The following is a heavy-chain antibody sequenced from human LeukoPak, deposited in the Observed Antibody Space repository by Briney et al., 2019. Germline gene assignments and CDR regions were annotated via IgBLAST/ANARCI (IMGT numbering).Heavy chain of an antibody. CDR1: GGSISSSSYY. CDR3: ARLEGSGWPYYYYGMDV. D-gene: IGHD6-19*01. Sequence: PSETLSLTRTVSGGSISSSSYYWGWIRQPPGKGLEWIGSIYYSGSTYYNPSLKSRVTISVDTSKNQFSLKLSSVTAADTAVYYCARLEGSGWPYYYYGMDVWGQGTTVTVSS. V-gene: IGHV4-39*01. CDR2: IYYSGST. J-gene: IGHJ6*02.